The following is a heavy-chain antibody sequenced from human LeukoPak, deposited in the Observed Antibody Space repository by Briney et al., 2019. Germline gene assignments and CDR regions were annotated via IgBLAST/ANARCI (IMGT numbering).Heavy chain of an antibody. J-gene: IGHJ3*02. D-gene: IGHD6-13*01. V-gene: IGHV3-30-3*01. CDR3: ARGGSSSWYSSDI. CDR1: GFTFSSYA. CDR2: ISYDGSNK. Sequence: GGSLRLSCAASGFTFSSYAMHWVRQAPGKGLEWVAVISYDGSNKYSADSVKGRFTISRDNSKNTLFQQMNSLRADDTAVYYCARGGSSSWYSSDIWGQGTMVAVSS.